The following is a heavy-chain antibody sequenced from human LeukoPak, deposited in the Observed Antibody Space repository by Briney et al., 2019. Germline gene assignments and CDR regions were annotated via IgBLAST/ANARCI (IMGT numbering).Heavy chain of an antibody. V-gene: IGHV1-46*01. CDR3: ARGLTTVTPHCGFDL. Sequence: ASVKVSCKASGYTFTGYYMHWVRQAPGQGLEWMGIINPSGGSTSYAQKFQGRVTMTRDTSTSTVYMELSSLRSEDTAVYYCARGLTTVTPHCGFDLWGRGTLVTVSS. D-gene: IGHD4-17*01. CDR1: GYTFTGYY. CDR2: INPSGGST. J-gene: IGHJ2*01.